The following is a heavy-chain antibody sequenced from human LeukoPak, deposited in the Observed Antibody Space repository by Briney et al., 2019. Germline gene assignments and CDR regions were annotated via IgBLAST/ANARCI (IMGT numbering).Heavy chain of an antibody. V-gene: IGHV1-18*01. Sequence: ASVKVSCKASGYNFTNYGISWVRQAPGHGLEWMGWISAYNGDTKSAQQLQGRVTMTTDTSTSTAYMELRSLRSDDTAVYYCARAPAFGDYGGDYWGQGTLVTVSS. D-gene: IGHD4-17*01. CDR1: GYNFTNYG. CDR3: ARAPAFGDYGGDY. CDR2: ISAYNGDT. J-gene: IGHJ4*02.